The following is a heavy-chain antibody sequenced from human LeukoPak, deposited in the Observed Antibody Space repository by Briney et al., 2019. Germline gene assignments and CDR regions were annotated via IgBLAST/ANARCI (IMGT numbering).Heavy chain of an antibody. J-gene: IGHJ6*02. CDR1: GFTFSSDA. CDR3: AKWDSSGYGRPYYYYGMDV. D-gene: IGHD3-22*01. V-gene: IGHV3-23*01. CDR2: ISGRGGST. Sequence: PGGSLRLSCSASGFTFSSDAMSWVPQAPGKVLEWVSAISGRGGSTYYADAVKSRFTISRDNCKNTLYLQMNSLRAEDTAVYYCAKWDSSGYGRPYYYYGMDVWGQGTTVTVSS.